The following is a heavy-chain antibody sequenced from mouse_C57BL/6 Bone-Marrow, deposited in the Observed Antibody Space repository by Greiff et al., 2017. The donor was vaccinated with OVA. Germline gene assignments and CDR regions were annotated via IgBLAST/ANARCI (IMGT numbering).Heavy chain of an antibody. Sequence: QVQLQQSGPGLVQPSQCLSITCTASGFSLTSYGVHWVRQSPGKGLEWLGVIWRGGSTDYNAAIISRLSISKDNSKSQVFLKMNSLQADDTAIYYCARKEADDYAMDYWGQGTSVTVSS. CDR2: IWRGGST. CDR1: GFSLTSYG. V-gene: IGHV2-2*01. J-gene: IGHJ4*01. CDR3: ARKEADDYAMDY.